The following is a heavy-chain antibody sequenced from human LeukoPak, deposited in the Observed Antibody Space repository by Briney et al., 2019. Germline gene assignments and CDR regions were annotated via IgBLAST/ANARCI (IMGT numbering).Heavy chain of an antibody. D-gene: IGHD3-22*01. V-gene: IGHV3-23*01. CDR3: AKGFRLYHYDSSGYYFDY. Sequence: GGSPRLSCAASGFTFSSYAMSWVRQAPGKGLEWVSAISGSGGSTYYADSVKGRFTISRDNSKNTLYLQMNSLRAEDTAVYYCAKGFRLYHYDSSGYYFDYWGQGTLVTVSS. CDR1: GFTFSSYA. J-gene: IGHJ4*02. CDR2: ISGSGGST.